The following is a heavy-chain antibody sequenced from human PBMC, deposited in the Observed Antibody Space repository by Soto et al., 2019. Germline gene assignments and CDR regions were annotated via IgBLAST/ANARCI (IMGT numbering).Heavy chain of an antibody. CDR3: ARAPSVSVWFDH. Sequence: XGSLILSCSASGFTFSRYWMSWVRQAPGKGLEWVANIKEDGSEKHYVDSVKGRFTISRDNAKNSLYLQMNSLRAEDTAVYYCARAPSVSVWFDHWGQGALVTVSS. J-gene: IGHJ5*02. V-gene: IGHV3-7*01. D-gene: IGHD3-10*01. CDR2: IKEDGSEK. CDR1: GFTFSRYW.